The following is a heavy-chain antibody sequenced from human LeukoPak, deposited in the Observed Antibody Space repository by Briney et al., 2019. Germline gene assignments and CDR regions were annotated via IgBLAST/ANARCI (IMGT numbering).Heavy chain of an antibody. CDR3: VKDSRGVLWFGELNRFDP. D-gene: IGHD3-10*01. CDR2: ISSNGGST. J-gene: IGHJ5*02. V-gene: IGHV3-64D*06. Sequence: GGSLRLSCSASGFTFSSYAMHWVRQAPGKGLEYVSAISSNGGSTYYADSVKGRFTISRDNSKNTLYLQMSSLRAEDTAVYYCVKDSRGVLWFGELNRFDPWGQGTLVTVSS. CDR1: GFTFSSYA.